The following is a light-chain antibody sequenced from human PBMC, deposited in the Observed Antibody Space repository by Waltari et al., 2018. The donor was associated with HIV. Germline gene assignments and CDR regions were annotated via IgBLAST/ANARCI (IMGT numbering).Light chain of an antibody. CDR3: ASWDDSLNGVI. V-gene: IGLV1-44*01. CDR2: RSD. J-gene: IGLJ2*01. Sequence: QSVLTQPPSASGTPGQRVTISISGSGSNIGTRPVNWYQQLAGSAPKLLIYRSDRRPSGVPDRFSGSKAATSASLSISGLQSEDEATYYCASWDDSLNGVIFGGGTELTVL. CDR1: GSNIGTRP.